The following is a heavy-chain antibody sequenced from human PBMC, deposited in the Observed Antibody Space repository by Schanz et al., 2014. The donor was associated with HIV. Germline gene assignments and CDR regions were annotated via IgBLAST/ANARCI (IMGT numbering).Heavy chain of an antibody. CDR1: GYAFSDYY. Sequence: QVQLVQSGTEVSKPGTSVKVSCKTSGYAFSDYYLHWVRQAPGQGLEWMGWINPNSGGTNYAQKFQGRVTMTRNTSISTAYMELSSLGSEDTAVYYCARTDYDILTGYSLGYYGMDVWGQGTTVTVSS. J-gene: IGHJ6*02. CDR3: ARTDYDILTGYSLGYYGMDV. CDR2: INPNSGGT. D-gene: IGHD3-9*01. V-gene: IGHV1-2*02.